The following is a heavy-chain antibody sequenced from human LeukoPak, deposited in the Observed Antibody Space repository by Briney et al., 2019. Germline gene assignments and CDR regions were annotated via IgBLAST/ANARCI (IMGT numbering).Heavy chain of an antibody. CDR1: EFTFSNYW. CDR3: AGGWYPHYGMDV. D-gene: IGHD3-16*01. J-gene: IGHJ6*02. Sequence: GGSLRLSCTASEFTFSNYWMTWVRQAPGKGLEWVANIKQDGSERYYVDSVKGRFTISRDNAKKSLYLQMNSLRVEDTAVYYCAGGWYPHYGMDVWGQGTTVIVPS. V-gene: IGHV3-7*01. CDR2: IKQDGSER.